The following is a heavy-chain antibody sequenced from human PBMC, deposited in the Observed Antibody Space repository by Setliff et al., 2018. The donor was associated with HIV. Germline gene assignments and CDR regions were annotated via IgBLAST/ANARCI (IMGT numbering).Heavy chain of an antibody. CDR1: GYTFTDYY. CDR3: ARRVPPIPSGDLDY. J-gene: IGHJ4*02. V-gene: IGHV1-2*02. CDR2: INPNSSDT. Sequence: ASVKVSCKASGYTFTDYYIHWVRQAPGQGLEWMGWINPNSSDTNYAQKFQGRVTMTRDTSISTAFMDLSRLRSDDTAVYYCARRVPPIPSGDLDYWGQGTLVTVSS. D-gene: IGHD4-17*01.